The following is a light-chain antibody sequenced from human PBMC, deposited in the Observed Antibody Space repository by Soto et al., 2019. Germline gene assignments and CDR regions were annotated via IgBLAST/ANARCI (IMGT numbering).Light chain of an antibody. Sequence: VVLTHSLATLSVSPGERVALSCRASQSVDINLAWYQQKPGQAPRLVIYGASTRATDMPGTFSGSGSGTEFTLTISSLQSEDFGVYYCQQYKNWPRTFGQGTMVDI. CDR2: GAS. CDR3: QQYKNWPRT. V-gene: IGKV3-15*01. J-gene: IGKJ1*01. CDR1: QSVDIN.